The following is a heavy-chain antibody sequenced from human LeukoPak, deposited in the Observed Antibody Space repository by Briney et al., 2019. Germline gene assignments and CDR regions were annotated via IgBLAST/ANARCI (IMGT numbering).Heavy chain of an antibody. CDR2: ISGSGGST. J-gene: IGHJ4*02. CDR1: GFTFSNYS. V-gene: IGHV3-23*01. Sequence: GGSLRFSCVAPGFTFSNYSMSWVRQAPGKGLEWVSSISGSGGSTYYADSVKGRFTISRDSSKNTLYLQMNSLRAEDTAIFYCAKVRDGSGSYYFDYWGQGTLVTVSS. D-gene: IGHD3-10*01. CDR3: AKVRDGSGSYYFDY.